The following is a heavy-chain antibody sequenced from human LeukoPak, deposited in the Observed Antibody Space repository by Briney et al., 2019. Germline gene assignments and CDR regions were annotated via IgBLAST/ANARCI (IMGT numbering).Heavy chain of an antibody. V-gene: IGHV3-15*01. D-gene: IGHD3-22*01. CDR1: GFTFSYAW. CDR3: TTEMDYYDSSGYYSLRLFDF. Sequence: GGSLRLSCEASGFTFSYAWMNWVRQAPGKGLEWVGRIKSKTDGETTDYAAPVKGRFTISRNDSNNTLYLQMSSLGTEDTAVCYCTTEMDYYDSSGYYSLRLFDFWGQGTLVTVSS. CDR2: IKSKTDGETT. J-gene: IGHJ4*02.